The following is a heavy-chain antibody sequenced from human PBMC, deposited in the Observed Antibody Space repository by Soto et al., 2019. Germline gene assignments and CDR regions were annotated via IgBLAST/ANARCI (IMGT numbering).Heavy chain of an antibody. J-gene: IGHJ5*02. CDR3: AHARGCFGARGT. Sequence: QITLEESGPTLVKPTQTLTLTCSFSGFSLGDFGEGVGWVRQPPGEALEWLALIYWNDDERYNPSLESRLTISKDTSKNQVVLTMTNMDPLDTATYHFAHARGCFGARGTWGQGTLVTVSS. V-gene: IGHV2-5*01. D-gene: IGHD3-16*01. CDR1: GFSLGDFGEG. CDR2: IYWNDDE.